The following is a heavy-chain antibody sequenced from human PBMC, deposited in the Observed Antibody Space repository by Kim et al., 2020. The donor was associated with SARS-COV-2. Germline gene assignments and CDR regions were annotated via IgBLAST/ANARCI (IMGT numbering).Heavy chain of an antibody. J-gene: IGHJ4*02. CDR1: GFTFSSYA. CDR3: VKRLAVADDY. D-gene: IGHD6-19*01. V-gene: IGHV3-23*01. Sequence: GGSLRLSCAASGFTFSSYAMNWVRQAPGKGLEWVSTISGSGDSTYYADSVKGRFTISRDNSKNTLYLQMNSLRAEDTAVYFCVKRLAVADDYWGQGTLVTVSS. CDR2: ISGSGDST.